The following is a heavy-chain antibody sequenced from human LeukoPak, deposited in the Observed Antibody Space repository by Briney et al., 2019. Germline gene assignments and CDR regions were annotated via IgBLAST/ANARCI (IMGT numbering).Heavy chain of an antibody. CDR1: GYSISSGYY. CDR2: IYHSGST. V-gene: IGHV4-38-2*01. J-gene: IGHJ3*02. Sequence: RPSETLSLTCAVSGYSISSGYYWGWIRQPPGKGLEWIGSIYHSGSTYYNPSLKSRVTISVDTSKNQFSLKLSSVPAADTAVYCCARRKAMIVVSAFDIWGQGTMVTVSS. CDR3: ARRKAMIVVSAFDI. D-gene: IGHD3-22*01.